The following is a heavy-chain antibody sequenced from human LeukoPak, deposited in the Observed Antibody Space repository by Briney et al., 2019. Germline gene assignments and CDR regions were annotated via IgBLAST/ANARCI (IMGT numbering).Heavy chain of an antibody. Sequence: QTGGSLRLSCAASGFTFSSYAMSWVRQAPGQGLEWVSVISGSGVTTYYADSVKGRFSISRANSKNTLWLQMSSLRAEDTAVYFCTKSPFSGSYRFEDWGQGTLVTVSS. V-gene: IGHV3-23*01. D-gene: IGHD1-26*01. CDR3: TKSPFSGSYRFED. CDR2: ISGSGVTT. CDR1: GFTFSSYA. J-gene: IGHJ4*02.